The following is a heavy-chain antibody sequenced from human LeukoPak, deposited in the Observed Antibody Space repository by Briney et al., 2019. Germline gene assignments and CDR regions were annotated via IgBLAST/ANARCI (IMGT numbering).Heavy chain of an antibody. D-gene: IGHD2-2*03. CDR2: IKHDGTEK. Sequence: QTGGFLRLSCVASEFSPTNFWMTWVRRAPGRGLEWVANIKHDGTEKFYVDSVKGRFTISRDNAKNSLYLQMNSLRAEDTAVYYCATFVGIVSGTYTVPGGLLVWGKGTTVTVSS. V-gene: IGHV3-7*01. CDR1: EFSPTNFW. CDR3: ATFVGIVSGTYTVPGGLLV. J-gene: IGHJ6*04.